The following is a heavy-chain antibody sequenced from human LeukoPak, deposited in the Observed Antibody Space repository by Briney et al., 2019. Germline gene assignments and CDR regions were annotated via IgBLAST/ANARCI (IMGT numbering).Heavy chain of an antibody. Sequence: SETLSLTCTVSGYSISSGYYWDWIRQSPGRGLEWIGSIFHSGRTYYNSSLKSRVTISVDTSKNQFSLNLSSVTTADTAVYYCARSVPAAMSYYFDYWGQGTLVTVSS. V-gene: IGHV4-38-2*02. CDR3: ARSVPAAMSYYFDY. D-gene: IGHD2-2*01. J-gene: IGHJ4*02. CDR1: GYSISSGYY. CDR2: IFHSGRT.